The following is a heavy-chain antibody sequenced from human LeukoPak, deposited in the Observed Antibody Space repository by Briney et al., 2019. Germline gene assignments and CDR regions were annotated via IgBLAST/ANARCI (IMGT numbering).Heavy chain of an antibody. D-gene: IGHD1-26*01. CDR1: GFTFSTYA. CDR2: ISSSTSII. J-gene: IGHJ4*02. Sequence: PGGSLRLSCAASGFTFSTYALTWVRQAPGKGLEWVSYISSSTSIIYYADSVRGRFTISRDNSKNTLYLQMNSLRAEDTAVYYCAKDGIGFDYWGQGTLVTVSS. V-gene: IGHV3-23*01. CDR3: AKDGIGFDY.